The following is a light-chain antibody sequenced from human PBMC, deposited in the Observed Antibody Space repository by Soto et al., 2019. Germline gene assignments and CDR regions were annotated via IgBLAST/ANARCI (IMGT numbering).Light chain of an antibody. CDR2: DVS. CDR3: SSYTSSSTHV. V-gene: IGLV2-14*03. J-gene: IGLJ1*01. Sequence: QSALTQPASVSGSPGQSITISCTGTSSDVGAYTFVSWYQQHPDKVPKLMIFDVSRRPSGVSHRFSGSKSGNTASLSISGLQPEDEADYYCSSYTSSSTHVFGSGTKVTVL. CDR1: SSDVGAYTF.